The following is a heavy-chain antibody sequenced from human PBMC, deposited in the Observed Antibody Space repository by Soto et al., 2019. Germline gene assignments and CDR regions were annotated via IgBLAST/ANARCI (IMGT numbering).Heavy chain of an antibody. CDR3: ARSTGTIPGVRMHFDY. CDR2: IIPIFGTA. D-gene: IGHD1-1*01. J-gene: IGHJ4*02. Sequence: QVQLVQSGAEVKKPGSSVKVSCKASGGTFSSYAISWVRQAPGQGLEWMGGIIPIFGTANYAQKSQGRVTITADESTSTAYMELSSLRSEDTAVYYCARSTGTIPGVRMHFDYWGQGTLVTVSS. V-gene: IGHV1-69*12. CDR1: GGTFSSYA.